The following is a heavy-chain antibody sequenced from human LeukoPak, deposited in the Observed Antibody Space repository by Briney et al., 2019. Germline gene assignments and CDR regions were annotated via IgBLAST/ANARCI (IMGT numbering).Heavy chain of an antibody. J-gene: IGHJ5*02. CDR1: GYTFTTYG. CDR3: ANTYGSGSYYKGGFDP. D-gene: IGHD3-10*01. Sequence: ASVKVSCKASGYTFTTYGISWVRQAPGQGLEWMGWSSPYNGNTNYAQKLRGRVTMTRDTSIRTVYMELSRLRSDDTAVYSCANTYGSGSYYKGGFDPWGQGTLVTVSS. V-gene: IGHV1-18*01. CDR2: SSPYNGNT.